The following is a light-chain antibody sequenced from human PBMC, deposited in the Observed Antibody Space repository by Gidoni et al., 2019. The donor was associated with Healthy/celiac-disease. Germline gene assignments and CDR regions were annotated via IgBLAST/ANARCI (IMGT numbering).Light chain of an antibody. CDR1: QDISNY. Sequence: DIQMTQSPSSLSASVGDRVTITCQASQDISNYLNWYQQKPGKAPKLLIYDASNWETGVPSRFSGSGSGTDFTFTISSLQPEDIATYYCQQYDNLATFGQGTRLEIQ. V-gene: IGKV1-33*01. CDR2: DAS. J-gene: IGKJ5*01. CDR3: QQYDNLAT.